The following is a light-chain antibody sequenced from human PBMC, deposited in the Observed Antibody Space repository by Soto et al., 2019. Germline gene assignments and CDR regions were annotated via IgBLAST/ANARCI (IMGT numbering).Light chain of an antibody. CDR2: EVS. CDR1: STDVGGYNY. Sequence: QSALTQPASVSGSPGQSITISCTGTSTDVGGYNYVSWYQQHPGKAPKLMIYEVSNRPSGVSSRFSGSKSGNTSSLTISGLQAEDEADYYCSSYTISTTLVFGPGTKVTVL. J-gene: IGLJ1*01. V-gene: IGLV2-14*01. CDR3: SSYTISTTLV.